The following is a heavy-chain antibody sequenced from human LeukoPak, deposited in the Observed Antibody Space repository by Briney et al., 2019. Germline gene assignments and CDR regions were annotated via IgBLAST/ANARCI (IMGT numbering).Heavy chain of an antibody. J-gene: IGHJ6*02. CDR1: GFTFSSYG. CDR2: ISYDGSNK. CDR3: AKAANDFWSGYYTSGYYYYYGMDV. V-gene: IGHV3-30*18. D-gene: IGHD3-3*01. Sequence: GGSLRPSCAASGFTFSSYGMHWVRQAPGKGLEWVAVISYDGSNKYYADSVKGRFTISRDNSKNTLYLQMNSLRAEDTAVYYCAKAANDFWSGYYTSGYYYYYGMDVWGQGTTVTVSS.